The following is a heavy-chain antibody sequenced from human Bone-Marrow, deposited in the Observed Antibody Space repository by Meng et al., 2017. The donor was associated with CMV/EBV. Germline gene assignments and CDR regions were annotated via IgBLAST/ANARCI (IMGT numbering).Heavy chain of an antibody. V-gene: IGHV1-18*01. Sequence: ASVKVSCKASGYTFTSYGISWVRQAPGQGLEWMGWISAYNGNTNYAQKLQGRVTMTTDTSTSTAYMELSSLRSEDTAVYYGAREQGVLRFLGWLSREARFDPWGQGTLVTVSS. D-gene: IGHD3-3*01. CDR2: ISAYNGNT. CDR3: AREQGVLRFLGWLSREARFDP. CDR1: GYTFTSYG. J-gene: IGHJ5*02.